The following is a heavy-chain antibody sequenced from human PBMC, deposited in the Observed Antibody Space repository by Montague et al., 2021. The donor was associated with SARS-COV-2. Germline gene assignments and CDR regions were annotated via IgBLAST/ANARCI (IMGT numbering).Heavy chain of an antibody. CDR3: ATQEDPSGWIPGPFDF. CDR2: IYYRGST. V-gene: IGHV4-39*01. J-gene: IGHJ4*02. D-gene: IGHD6-19*01. CDR1: GGSISSSSYY. Sequence: SETLSLTCTVSGGSISSSSYYWAWIRQPPGKGLEWIGSIYYRGSTYYNPSRKSRVFISVDTSKNQLSLTLTAVTAADTAVYYCATQEDPSGWIPGPFDFWGQGILLSVSS.